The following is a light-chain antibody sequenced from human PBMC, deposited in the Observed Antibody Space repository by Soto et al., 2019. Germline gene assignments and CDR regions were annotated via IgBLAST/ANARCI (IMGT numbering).Light chain of an antibody. J-gene: IGLJ1*01. CDR2: EAS. Sequence: QSVLTQPASVSGSPGQSITISCTGTSSDVGSYNLVSWYQQHPGKAPKLMIYEASKRPSGVSTRFSGSKSGNTASLTISGLQAEDEADYYCSSYAGSSNVFGTGTKVTVL. V-gene: IGLV2-14*02. CDR1: SSDVGSYNL. CDR3: SSYAGSSNV.